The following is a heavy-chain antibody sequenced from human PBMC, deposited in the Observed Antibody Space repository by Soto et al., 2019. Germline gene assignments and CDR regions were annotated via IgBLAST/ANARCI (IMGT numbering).Heavy chain of an antibody. Sequence: HVQLVQSGAEVKKPGASVKVSCKASGYTFTSYGISWVRQAPGQGLEWMGWISAYNCNTNYAQKLQGRVTMTTDTSTSTAYMELRSLRSDDTAVYYCARVKYSPPYYYSYGMDVWGQGTTVTGSS. V-gene: IGHV1-18*01. D-gene: IGHD5-18*01. J-gene: IGHJ6*02. CDR2: ISAYNCNT. CDR1: GYTFTSYG. CDR3: ARVKYSPPYYYSYGMDV.